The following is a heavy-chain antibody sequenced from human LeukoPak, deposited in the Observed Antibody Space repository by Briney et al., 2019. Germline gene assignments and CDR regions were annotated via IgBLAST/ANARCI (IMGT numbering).Heavy chain of an antibody. D-gene: IGHD1-26*01. V-gene: IGHV3-30-3*01. J-gene: IGHJ4*02. CDR3: ARDKYPGSGSYYIFDY. Sequence: QPGRSLRLSCAASGFTFSSYAMHWVRQAPGKGLEWVAVISYDGSNKYYADSVKGRFTISRVNSKNTLYLQMNSLRAEDTAVYYCARDKYPGSGSYYIFDYWGQGTLVTVSS. CDR1: GFTFSSYA. CDR2: ISYDGSNK.